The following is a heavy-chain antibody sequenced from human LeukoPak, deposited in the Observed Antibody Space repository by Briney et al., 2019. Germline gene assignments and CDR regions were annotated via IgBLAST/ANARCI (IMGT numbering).Heavy chain of an antibody. Sequence: VASVKVSCKASGYTFTSYDINWVRQATGQGLEWMGWMNPNSGNTGYAQKFQGRVTMTRNTSISTAYMELSSLRSEDTAVYYCAREGGHYYYDSSGYYYKDYWGQGTLVTVSS. CDR3: AREGGHYYYDSSGYYYKDY. J-gene: IGHJ4*02. CDR2: MNPNSGNT. V-gene: IGHV1-8*01. CDR1: GYTFTSYD. D-gene: IGHD3-22*01.